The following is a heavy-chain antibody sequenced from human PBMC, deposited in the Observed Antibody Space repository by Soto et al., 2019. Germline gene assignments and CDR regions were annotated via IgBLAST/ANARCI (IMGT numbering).Heavy chain of an antibody. D-gene: IGHD6-13*01. CDR1: GGSISSSNW. CDR2: IYHSGST. Sequence: QVQLQESGPGLVKPSGTLSLTCAVSGGSISSSNWWSWVRQPPGKGLEWIGEIYHSGSTNYNPSLQRRGTLSVDKSKTHFSRKLSSGTAADTAVYYCARGRPQGQQLVHNWFDPWGQGTLVTVSS. CDR3: ARGRPQGQQLVHNWFDP. V-gene: IGHV4-4*02. J-gene: IGHJ5*02.